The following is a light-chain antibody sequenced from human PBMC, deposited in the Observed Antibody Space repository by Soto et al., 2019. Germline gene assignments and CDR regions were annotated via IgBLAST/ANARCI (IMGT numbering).Light chain of an antibody. J-gene: IGLJ3*02. V-gene: IGLV8-61*01. CDR2: STN. CDR3: VLYMGSGSWV. Sequence: QTVVTQEPSFSVSPGGTVTLTCGLSSGSVSTSYYPIWYQQTPGQAPRTLIYSTNTRSSGVPDRFSGSILGNKAALTITGAQADDESDYYCVLYMGSGSWVFGGGTKLTVL. CDR1: SGSVSTSYY.